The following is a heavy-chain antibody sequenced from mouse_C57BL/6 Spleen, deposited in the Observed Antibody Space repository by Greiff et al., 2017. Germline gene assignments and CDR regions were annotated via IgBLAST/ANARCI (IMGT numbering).Heavy chain of an antibody. D-gene: IGHD2-5*01. CDR1: GYTFTSYW. V-gene: IGHV1-72*01. CDR2: IDPKSGGT. CDR3: ARISLYSNYLDY. Sequence: VQLQQPGAELVKPGASVKLSCKASGYTFTSYWMHWVKQRPGRGLEWIGRIDPKSGGTKYNEKFKSKATLTVDKPSSTAYMQLSSLTSEDSAVYYCARISLYSNYLDYWGQGTTLTVSS. J-gene: IGHJ2*01.